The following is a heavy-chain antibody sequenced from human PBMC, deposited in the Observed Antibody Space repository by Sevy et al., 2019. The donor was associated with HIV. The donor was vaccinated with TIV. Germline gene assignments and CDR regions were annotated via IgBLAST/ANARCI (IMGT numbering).Heavy chain of an antibody. J-gene: IGHJ4*02. Sequence: GGSLRLSCAASGFTVSSYGMHWVRQAPGKGLEWVAVISYDGSNKYYADSVKGRLTISRDNSKNTLYLQMNSLRAEDTAVYYCAKDRTTGIAAAGTPFDYWGQGTLVTVSS. CDR1: GFTVSSYG. CDR3: AKDRTTGIAAAGTPFDY. D-gene: IGHD6-13*01. V-gene: IGHV3-30*18. CDR2: ISYDGSNK.